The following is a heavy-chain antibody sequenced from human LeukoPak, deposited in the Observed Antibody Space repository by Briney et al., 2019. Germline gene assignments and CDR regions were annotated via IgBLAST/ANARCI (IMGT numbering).Heavy chain of an antibody. CDR1: GGSISSSSYY. V-gene: IGHV4-39*01. D-gene: IGHD3-10*01. Sequence: PSETLSLTCTVSGGSISSSSYYWGWIRQPPGKGLEWIGSIYYSGSTYYNPSLKSRVTISVDTSKNQFSLKLSSVTAADTAVYYCAAPGYYYGSGSYLFDYWGQGTLVTVSS. CDR3: AAPGYYYGSGSYLFDY. J-gene: IGHJ4*02. CDR2: IYYSGST.